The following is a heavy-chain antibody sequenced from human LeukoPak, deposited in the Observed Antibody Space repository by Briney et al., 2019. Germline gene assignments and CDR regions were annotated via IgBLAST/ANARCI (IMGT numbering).Heavy chain of an antibody. J-gene: IGHJ4*02. CDR3: TRAPPGEGGVGYLDY. D-gene: IGHD7-27*01. CDR2: IYYSGST. Sequence: PSETLSLTCTVSGGSISSSRYYWGWIRQPPGKGLEWIGSIYYSGSTYYNPSLKSRVTISVDTSKNQFSLKLSSMTAADTAVYYCTRAPPGEGGVGYLDYWGQGALVTVSS. V-gene: IGHV4-39*07. CDR1: GGSISSSRYY.